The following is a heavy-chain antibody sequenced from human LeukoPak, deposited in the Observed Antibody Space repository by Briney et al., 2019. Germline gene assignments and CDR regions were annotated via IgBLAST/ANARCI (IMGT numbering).Heavy chain of an antibody. CDR2: INPSGGTT. D-gene: IGHD3-9*01. CDR1: GYTFTISY. J-gene: IGHJ5*02. Sequence: VASVKVSCKASGYTFTISYMHWVRQAPGQGLEWMGIINPSGGTTSYAQKFQGRVTMTRDMSTSTVYMELSSLRSEDTALYYCARDPPYYDILTADNTWGQGTLVTVSS. CDR3: ARDPPYYDILTADNT. V-gene: IGHV1-46*01.